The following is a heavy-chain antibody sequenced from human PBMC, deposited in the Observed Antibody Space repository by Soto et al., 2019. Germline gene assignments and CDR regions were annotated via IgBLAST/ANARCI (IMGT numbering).Heavy chain of an antibody. CDR1: GFTFSDYY. CDR2: ISSSSSYT. J-gene: IGHJ3*01. CDR3: TKALYCSSTSCYSGGDTFHV. V-gene: IGHV3-11*05. Sequence: VGSLSLSCAASGFTFSDYYMSWIRQAPGKGLEWVSYISSSSSYTNYADSVRGRFTISRDNSKNTLSLQMNSLRAEDTAIYFCTKALYCSSTSCYSGGDTFHVWGQGTMVTVSS. D-gene: IGHD2-2*01.